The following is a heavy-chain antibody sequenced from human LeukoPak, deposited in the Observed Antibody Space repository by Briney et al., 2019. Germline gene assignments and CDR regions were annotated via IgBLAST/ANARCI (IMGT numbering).Heavy chain of an antibody. CDR2: ISGSGGST. D-gene: IGHD3-3*01. J-gene: IGHJ3*02. CDR1: GFTFSSYG. CDR3: VRSLEI. V-gene: IGHV3-23*01. Sequence: GGTLRLSCAASGFTFSSYGMSWVRQAPGKGLEWVSAISGSGGSTYYADSVKGRFTISRDNAKNTVYLQMNSLRAEDTAVYFCVRSLEIWGQGTMVTVSS.